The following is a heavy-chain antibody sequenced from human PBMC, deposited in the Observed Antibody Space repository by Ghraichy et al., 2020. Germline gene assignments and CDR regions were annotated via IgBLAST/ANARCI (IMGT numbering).Heavy chain of an antibody. J-gene: IGHJ4*02. V-gene: IGHV3-7*01. CDR2: VKQDGSEK. Sequence: GGSLRLSCASSGFTFNRYWMSWVRQAPGKGLEWVAHVKQDGSEKYYVDSVKGRFIISRDNAKNSVYLQMNSLRAEDTAVYYCARVPCTSTSCYGLLSFDNWGQGTLVTVSS. D-gene: IGHD2-2*01. CDR1: GFTFNRYW. CDR3: ARVPCTSTSCYGLLSFDN.